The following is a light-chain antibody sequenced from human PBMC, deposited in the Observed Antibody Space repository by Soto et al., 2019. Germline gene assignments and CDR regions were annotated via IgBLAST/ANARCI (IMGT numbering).Light chain of an antibody. CDR2: GSS. CDR3: QQYDNLPRT. J-gene: IGKJ4*01. CDR1: QDISKY. V-gene: IGKV1-33*01. Sequence: DIQMTQSPSSLSASVGDRVTITCQASQDISKYLNWFQQKPGKAPKLLIYGSSNLETGVPSRFSGSGSWTDFTFTISSLQPEDFATYYCQQYDNLPRTFGGGTKVEI.